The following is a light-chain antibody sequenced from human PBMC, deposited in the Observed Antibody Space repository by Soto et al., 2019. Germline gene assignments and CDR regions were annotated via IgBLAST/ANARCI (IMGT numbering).Light chain of an antibody. CDR3: TSYSSSDIFYV. CDR2: QVT. V-gene: IGLV2-14*01. CDR1: SSDIGGYYY. J-gene: IGLJ1*01. Sequence: QSVLTQPASVSGSPGQSITISCTGTSSDIGGYYYVSWYQYHPGKAPKLLIYQVTNRPSGVSNRFSGSKSGNTASLTISGLQADDEADYYCTSYSSSDIFYVFGTGTKATVL.